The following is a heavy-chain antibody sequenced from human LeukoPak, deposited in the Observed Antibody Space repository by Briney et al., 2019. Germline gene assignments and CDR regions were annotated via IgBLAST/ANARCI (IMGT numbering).Heavy chain of an antibody. Sequence: SETLSLTCAVYGGSFSGYYWSWIRQPPGKGLEWIGEINHSGSTNYNPSLKSRVTTSVDTSKNQFSLKLSSVTAADTAVYYCASADSNRADYWGQGTLVTVPS. D-gene: IGHD4-11*01. J-gene: IGHJ4*02. V-gene: IGHV4-34*01. CDR2: INHSGST. CDR1: GGSFSGYY. CDR3: ASADSNRADY.